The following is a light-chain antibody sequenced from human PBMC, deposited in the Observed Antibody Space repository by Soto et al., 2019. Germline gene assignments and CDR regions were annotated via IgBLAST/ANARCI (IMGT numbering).Light chain of an antibody. J-gene: IGKJ4*01. CDR2: GVS. Sequence: EIVMTQSPATLSVSPGERATLSCRASQSVSSSLAWYQQKPGQAPRLLIYGVSTRATGIPARFSGSGSGTEFTLTISSLQSEDFAVYYCQQYHNWPPLTFGGGTKVEI. CDR3: QQYHNWPPLT. CDR1: QSVSSS. V-gene: IGKV3-15*01.